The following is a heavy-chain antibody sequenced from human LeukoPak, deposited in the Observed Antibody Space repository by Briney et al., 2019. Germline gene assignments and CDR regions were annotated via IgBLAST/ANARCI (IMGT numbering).Heavy chain of an antibody. V-gene: IGHV4-61*02. Sequence: SQTLSLTCTVSGGSISSGSYYWSWIRQPAGKGLEWIGRIYTSGSTNYNPSLKSRVTISVDTSKNQFSLKLSSVTAADTAVYYCARDFWTNWFDPWGQGTLVTVSS. D-gene: IGHD3/OR15-3a*01. CDR2: IYTSGST. CDR1: GGSISSGSYY. CDR3: ARDFWTNWFDP. J-gene: IGHJ5*02.